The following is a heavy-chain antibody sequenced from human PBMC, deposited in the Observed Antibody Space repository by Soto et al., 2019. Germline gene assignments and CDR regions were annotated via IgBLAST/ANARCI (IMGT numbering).Heavy chain of an antibody. D-gene: IGHD3-22*01. Sequence: SETLSLTXAVSGGSISSGGHSWSWIRQPPGKGLEWIGYIYHSGSTYYNPSLKSRVTISVDRSKNQFSLKLSSVTAADTAVYYCARVLVVDYYFDYWGQGTLVTVSS. CDR1: GGSISSGGHS. J-gene: IGHJ4*02. CDR2: IYHSGST. CDR3: ARVLVVDYYFDY. V-gene: IGHV4-30-2*01.